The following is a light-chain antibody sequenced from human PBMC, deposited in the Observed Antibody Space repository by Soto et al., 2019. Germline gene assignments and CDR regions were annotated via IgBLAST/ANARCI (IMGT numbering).Light chain of an antibody. CDR3: QSYDSSLSGYV. CDR1: SSNIGAGYE. Sequence: QSVLTQPPSVSEAPGQRVTISCTGSSSNIGAGYEAHWYQQVPGTAHKLLIYENTNRHSGVPDRFSGSKSGTSASLAITGLQAEDEAEYYCQSYDSSLSGYVFGTGTKLTVL. CDR2: ENT. J-gene: IGLJ1*01. V-gene: IGLV1-40*01.